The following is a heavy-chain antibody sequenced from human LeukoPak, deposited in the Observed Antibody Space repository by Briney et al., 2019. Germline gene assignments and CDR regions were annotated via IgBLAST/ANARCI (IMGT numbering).Heavy chain of an antibody. CDR1: GFTFSSYS. CDR2: ISSSGNIK. J-gene: IGHJ5*02. Sequence: GGSLRLSCAASGFTFSSYSMSWVRQAPGKGLEWISYISSSGNIKYYADSVKGRFTISRDSADNSLYLQMNSLRAEDSAVYYCARGGRSGSWCDLWGQGTLLTVSS. CDR3: ARGGRSGSWCDL. D-gene: IGHD1-26*01. V-gene: IGHV3-48*01.